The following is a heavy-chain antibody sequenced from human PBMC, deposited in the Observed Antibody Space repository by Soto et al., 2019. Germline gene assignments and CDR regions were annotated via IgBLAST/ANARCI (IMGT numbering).Heavy chain of an antibody. CDR3: ARDQWTLDHSRGWYGD. J-gene: IGHJ4*02. CDR1: GYSFISYG. D-gene: IGHD6-19*01. CDR2: TSGYNGNT. V-gene: IGHV1-18*04. Sequence: QVQLVQSGGEVKQPGASVKVSCKASGYSFISYGISWVRQAPGQGLEWMGWTSGYNGNTKYAQKLQGRVTMTTDTSTSTVYMELRCLRSDDTAIYYCARDQWTLDHSRGWYGDCGQGTLVTVSS.